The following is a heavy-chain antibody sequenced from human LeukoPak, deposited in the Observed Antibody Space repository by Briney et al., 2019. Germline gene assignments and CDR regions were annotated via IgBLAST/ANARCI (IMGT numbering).Heavy chain of an antibody. D-gene: IGHD4-17*01. CDR2: IYHSGST. Sequence: PSETLSLTCTVSGGSDGSGSYYWNWIRQPPGKELEWIGYIYHSGSTNYNPSLKSRVTISIDTSKNQFSLKLSSVTAADTAVYYCARGSLQFGTVTYFDYWGQGTLVTVSS. CDR3: ARGSLQFGTVTYFDY. V-gene: IGHV4-61*01. CDR1: GGSDGSGSYY. J-gene: IGHJ4*02.